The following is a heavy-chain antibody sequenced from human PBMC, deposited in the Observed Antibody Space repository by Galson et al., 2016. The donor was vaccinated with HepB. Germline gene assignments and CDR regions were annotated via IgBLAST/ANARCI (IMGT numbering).Heavy chain of an antibody. V-gene: IGHV4-39*01. J-gene: IGHJ4*02. D-gene: IGHD1-26*01. CDR2: IYYSGST. CDR1: VGSIRSSNYY. CDR3: ASGSEWELRSVGY. Sequence: ETLSLTCAVSVGSIRSSNYYWGWIRQPPGKGLEWIGNIYYSGSTYYNPSLESRVTISVDTSKNQFSLTLSSVTAADTAVYYCASGSEWELRSVGYWGQGSLVTVSS.